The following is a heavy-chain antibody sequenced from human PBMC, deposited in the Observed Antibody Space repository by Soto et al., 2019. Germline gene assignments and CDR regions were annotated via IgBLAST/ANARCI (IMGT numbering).Heavy chain of an antibody. J-gene: IGHJ4*02. CDR2: INGDGRVT. CDR3: NRAPHYGGSSGPEDY. V-gene: IGHV3-74*01. Sequence: GGSLRLSCAASGFTFSHYWMHWVRQRPGGRLVWVSGINGDGRVTHYADSVEGRFTISRNDATNTLYLQLNSLRADDTAVYYCNRAPHYGGSSGPEDYWGQGTLVTVSS. CDR1: GFTFSHYW. D-gene: IGHD2-15*01.